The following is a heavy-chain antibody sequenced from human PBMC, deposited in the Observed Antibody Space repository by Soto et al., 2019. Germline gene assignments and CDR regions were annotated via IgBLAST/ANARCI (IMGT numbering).Heavy chain of an antibody. CDR1: GFSLSTSGMC. J-gene: IGHJ6*02. CDR3: ARISFGGYGFYYGMDG. Sequence: SGPTLVNPTQTLTLTCTFSGFSLSTSGMCVSWIRQPPGKALEWLALIDWDDDKYYSTSLKTRLTISKDTSKNQVVLTMTNMDPVDTATYYCARISFGGYGFYYGMDGWGQGTTVTVSS. D-gene: IGHD5-12*01. V-gene: IGHV2-70*01. CDR2: IDWDDDK.